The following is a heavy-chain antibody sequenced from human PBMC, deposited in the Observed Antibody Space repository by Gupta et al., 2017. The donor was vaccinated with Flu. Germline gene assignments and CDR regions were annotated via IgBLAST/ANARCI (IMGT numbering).Heavy chain of an antibody. CDR3: AKCTSTWNTYSYYHGMDV. CDR1: GFRFRDFA. V-gene: IGHV3-30*18. CDR2: VSYDGDNK. J-gene: IGHJ6*02. Sequence: QVQLVEAGGGVVQPGGSLRLSCVASGFRFRDFAMHWVRQAHGKGLEWVAAVSYDGDNKYYGNAVQGRFSISRDNSNNMVYLQMNNVRPEDTAIYYCAKCTSTWNTYSYYHGMDVWGHGTTVSVSS. D-gene: IGHD1-1*01.